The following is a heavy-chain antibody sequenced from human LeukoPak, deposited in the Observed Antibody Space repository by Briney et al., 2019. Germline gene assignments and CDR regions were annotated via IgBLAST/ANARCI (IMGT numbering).Heavy chain of an antibody. V-gene: IGHV4-59*12. CDR1: GGSISTYC. Sequence: SETLSLTCTVSGGSISTYCWSWIRQPPGKGLEWIGYIFYSGSTNYNPALQSRLSISIDTSKNQFSLKLMSVTAADTAVYYCARDSGATGEVKFDPWGQGTLVTVSS. CDR3: ARDSGATGEVKFDP. CDR2: IFYSGST. J-gene: IGHJ5*02. D-gene: IGHD3-16*01.